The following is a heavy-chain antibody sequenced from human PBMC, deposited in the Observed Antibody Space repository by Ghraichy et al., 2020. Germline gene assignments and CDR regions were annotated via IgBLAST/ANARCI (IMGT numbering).Heavy chain of an antibody. Sequence: GGSLRLSCAASGFTVSSNYMSWVRQAPGKGLEWVSVIYSGGSTYYADSVKGRFTISRDNSKNTLYLQMNSLRAEDTAVYYCARARDSSGYFQYYFDYWGQGTLVTVSS. V-gene: IGHV3-66*01. CDR1: GFTVSSNY. J-gene: IGHJ4*02. D-gene: IGHD3-22*01. CDR2: IYSGGST. CDR3: ARARDSSGYFQYYFDY.